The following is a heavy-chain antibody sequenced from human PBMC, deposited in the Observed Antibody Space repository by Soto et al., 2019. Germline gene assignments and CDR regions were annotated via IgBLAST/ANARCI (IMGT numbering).Heavy chain of an antibody. V-gene: IGHV3-49*03. CDR3: TTSYNIPSSTSRDDAFDI. CDR1: GFTFGDYA. J-gene: IGHJ3*02. Sequence: GGSLRLSCTASGFTFGDYAMSWFRQAPGKGLEWVGFIRSKAYGGTTEYAASVKGRFTISRDDSKSIAYLQMNSLKTEDTAVYYCTTSYNIPSSTSRDDAFDIWGQGTMVTVSS. D-gene: IGHD2-2*01. CDR2: IRSKAYGGTT.